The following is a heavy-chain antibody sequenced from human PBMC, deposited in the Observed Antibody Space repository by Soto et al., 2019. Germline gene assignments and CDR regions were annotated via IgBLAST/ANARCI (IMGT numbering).Heavy chain of an antibody. V-gene: IGHV4-59*08. J-gene: IGHJ5*02. CDR1: GGSISSYY. D-gene: IGHD6-13*01. Sequence: QVQLQESGPGLVKPSETLSLTCTVSGGSISSYYWSWIRQPPGKGLEWIGYIYYSGSTNYNPSLKSRVTISVDTSKNQSSLKLSSVTAADTAVYYCARTAGYSSQVPNWFDPWGQGTLVTVAS. CDR3: ARTAGYSSQVPNWFDP. CDR2: IYYSGST.